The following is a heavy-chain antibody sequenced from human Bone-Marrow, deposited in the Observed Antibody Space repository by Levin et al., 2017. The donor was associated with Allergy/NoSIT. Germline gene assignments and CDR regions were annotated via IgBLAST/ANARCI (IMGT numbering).Heavy chain of an antibody. Sequence: PSETLSLTCVASGFTVSSNYMNWVRQAPGKGLEWVSVIYSGGSTYYADSVKGRFTISRDNSKNTLYLQMSSLRAEDTAVYYCATDRAYCSNTTCYLPDAFDIWGQGTMVTVSS. CDR2: IYSGGST. D-gene: IGHD2-2*01. V-gene: IGHV3-66*01. CDR1: GFTVSSNY. J-gene: IGHJ3*02. CDR3: ATDRAYCSNTTCYLPDAFDI.